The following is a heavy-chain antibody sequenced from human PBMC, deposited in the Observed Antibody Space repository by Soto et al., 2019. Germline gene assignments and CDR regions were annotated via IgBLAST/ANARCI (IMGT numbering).Heavy chain of an antibody. CDR3: ARAHGSNFDWLYYYYGMDV. J-gene: IGHJ6*02. V-gene: IGHV1-3*01. D-gene: IGHD3-9*01. CDR2: INAGNGNT. Sequence: GASVKVSCKASGYTFTSYAMHWVRQAPGQRLEWMGWINAGNGNTKYSQKFQGRVTITRDTSASTAYMELSSLRSEDTAVYYCARAHGSNFDWLYYYYGMDVWGQGTTVTVSS. CDR1: GYTFTSYA.